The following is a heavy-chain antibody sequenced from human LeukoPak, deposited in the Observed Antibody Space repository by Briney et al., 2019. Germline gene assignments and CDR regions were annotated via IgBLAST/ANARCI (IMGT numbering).Heavy chain of an antibody. J-gene: IGHJ4*02. CDR1: GYTFTSYY. Sequence: GSVKVSCTASGYTFTSYYMHWVRQAPVQGLEWMGIINPSGGRTSYAQKFQGRCTMTRDMSTSTVYMELSSLRSEDTDVYYCARDSIPRSGWHKYYFDYWGQGTLVTVYS. D-gene: IGHD6-19*01. CDR3: ARDSIPRSGWHKYYFDY. CDR2: INPSGGRT. V-gene: IGHV1-46*01.